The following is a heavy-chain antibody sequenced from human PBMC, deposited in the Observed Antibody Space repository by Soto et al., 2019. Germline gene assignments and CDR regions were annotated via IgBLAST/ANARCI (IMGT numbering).Heavy chain of an antibody. V-gene: IGHV3-21*01. Sequence: GGSLRLSCAASGFTFSSYSMNWVRQAPGKGLEWVSSISSSSSYIYYADSVKGRFTISRDNAKNSLYLQMNRLRAEDTAVYYCASLTSIAVAGFNWFDPWGQGTLVTVSS. J-gene: IGHJ5*02. D-gene: IGHD6-19*01. CDR1: GFTFSSYS. CDR3: ASLTSIAVAGFNWFDP. CDR2: ISSSSSYI.